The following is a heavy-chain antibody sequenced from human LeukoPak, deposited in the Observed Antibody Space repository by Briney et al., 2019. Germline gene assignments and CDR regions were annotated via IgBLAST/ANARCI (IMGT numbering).Heavy chain of an antibody. Sequence: GGSLRLSCAASGFTFSSYGMSWVRQAPGKGLEWVSAISGSGGSTYYADSVKGGFTISRYNSKNTLYLQMNSLRAEDTAVYYCAKDAGWYSSSWYYFDYWGQGTLVTVSS. CDR1: GFTFSSYG. J-gene: IGHJ4*02. CDR3: AKDAGWYSSSWYYFDY. CDR2: ISGSGGST. V-gene: IGHV3-23*01. D-gene: IGHD6-13*01.